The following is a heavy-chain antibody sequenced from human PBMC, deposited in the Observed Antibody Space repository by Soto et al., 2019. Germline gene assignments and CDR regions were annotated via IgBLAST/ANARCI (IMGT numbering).Heavy chain of an antibody. Sequence: SETLSLTCTVSGGSISSTSYYWGWIRQPPGKGLEWIGSSSYGGITYHNPSLKSRVTISIDTSKSHFSLRLTSVTAADTAVYYCGRHRRETGTYAQPLDYWGQGTLVTV. CDR3: GRHRRETGTYAQPLDY. D-gene: IGHD1-1*01. J-gene: IGHJ4*02. CDR1: GGSISSTSYY. V-gene: IGHV4-39*01. CDR2: SSYGGIT.